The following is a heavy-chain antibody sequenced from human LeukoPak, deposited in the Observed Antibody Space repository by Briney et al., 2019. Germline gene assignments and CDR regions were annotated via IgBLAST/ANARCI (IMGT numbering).Heavy chain of an antibody. CDR2: IYYREST. D-gene: IGHD3-3*01. CDR1: GGSISSSSYY. CDR3: ARVITIFGVVDY. Sequence: SETLSLTCTVYGGSISSSSYYWGWIRQPPGKGLEWIGSIYYRESTYYNPSLKSRVTISVDTSKNQFSLKLSSVTAADTAVYYCARVITIFGVVDYWGQGTLVTVSS. J-gene: IGHJ4*02. V-gene: IGHV4-39*07.